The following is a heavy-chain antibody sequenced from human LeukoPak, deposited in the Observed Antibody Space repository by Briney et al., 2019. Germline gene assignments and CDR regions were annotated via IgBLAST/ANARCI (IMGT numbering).Heavy chain of an antibody. J-gene: IGHJ4*02. CDR1: GYTFTGYY. Sequence: ASVKVSCKASGYTFTGYYMHWVRQAPGQGLEWMGRINPNSGGTNYAQKFQGRVTMTRDTSISTAYMELSRLRSDDTAVYCCARGYCSGGSCLTFFDYWGQGTLVTVSS. CDR3: ARGYCSGGSCLTFFDY. CDR2: INPNSGGT. D-gene: IGHD2-15*01. V-gene: IGHV1-2*06.